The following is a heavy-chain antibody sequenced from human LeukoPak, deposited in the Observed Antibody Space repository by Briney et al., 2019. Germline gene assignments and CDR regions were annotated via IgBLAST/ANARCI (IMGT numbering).Heavy chain of an antibody. Sequence: GASVKVSCKASGGTFSSYAISWVRQALGQGLEWMGGIIPIFGTANYAQKFQGRVTITADESTSTAYMELRSLRSDDTAVYYCASGYDSSDYWGQGTLVTVSS. CDR1: GGTFSSYA. D-gene: IGHD3-22*01. CDR3: ASGYDSSDY. CDR2: IIPIFGTA. J-gene: IGHJ4*02. V-gene: IGHV1-69*13.